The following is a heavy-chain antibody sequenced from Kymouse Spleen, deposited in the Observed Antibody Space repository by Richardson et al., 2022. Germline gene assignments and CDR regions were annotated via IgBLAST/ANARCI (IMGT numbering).Heavy chain of an antibody. D-gene: IGHD6-6*01. V-gene: IGHV3-9*01. CDR1: GFTFDDYA. Sequence: EVQLVESGGGLVQPGRSLRLSCAASGFTFDDYAMHWVRQAPGKGLEWVSGISWNSGSIGYADSVKGRFTISRDNAKNSLYLQMNSLRAEDTALYYCAKDISYSSSSPFDYWGQGTLVTVSS. J-gene: IGHJ4*02. CDR3: AKDISYSSSSPFDY. CDR2: ISWNSGSI.